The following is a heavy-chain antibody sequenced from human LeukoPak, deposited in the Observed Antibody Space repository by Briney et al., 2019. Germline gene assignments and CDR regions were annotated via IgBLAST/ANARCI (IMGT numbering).Heavy chain of an antibody. CDR1: GFPFSNFA. CDR3: SRDGGEGGNSAFDI. J-gene: IGHJ3*02. CDR2: IRRGANSYTT. Sequence: GGSLRLSCAASGFPFSNFAMSWVRQAPGKGLEWVGRIRRGANSYTTEYAASVKGRFTISRDDSKNSLYLHMNSLKTEDTAVYHCSRDGGEGGNSAFDIWGQGTMVTVSS. D-gene: IGHD3-16*01. V-gene: IGHV3-72*01.